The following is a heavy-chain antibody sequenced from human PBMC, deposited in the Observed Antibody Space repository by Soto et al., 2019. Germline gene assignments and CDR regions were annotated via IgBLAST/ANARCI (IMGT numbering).Heavy chain of an antibody. CDR1: GGSISSGGYY. Sequence: QVQLQESGPGLVKPSQTLSLTCTVSGGSISSGGYYWSWIRQHPGKGLEWIGYIYYSGSTYYNPSLMSRVTISVDTSKNQFSLKLSSVTAADTAVYYCARDFDYYGSVSYRPTDWYFDLWGRGTLVTVSS. V-gene: IGHV4-31*03. CDR3: ARDFDYYGSVSYRPTDWYFDL. D-gene: IGHD3-10*01. CDR2: IYYSGST. J-gene: IGHJ2*01.